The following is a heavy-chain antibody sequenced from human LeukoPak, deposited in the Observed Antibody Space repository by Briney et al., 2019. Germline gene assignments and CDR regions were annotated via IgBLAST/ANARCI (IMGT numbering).Heavy chain of an antibody. V-gene: IGHV3-23*01. J-gene: IGHJ4*02. D-gene: IGHD4-17*01. Sequence: GGSLRLSCGASGFTFSGHAMTWVRQAPGKGLEWVSAISISGGTTYYADAVKGRFTISRDNSKNTVYLQMNSLRAEDTAVYYCANEIRPNDYWGQGTLVTVSS. CDR1: GFTFSGHA. CDR3: ANEIRPNDY. CDR2: ISISGGTT.